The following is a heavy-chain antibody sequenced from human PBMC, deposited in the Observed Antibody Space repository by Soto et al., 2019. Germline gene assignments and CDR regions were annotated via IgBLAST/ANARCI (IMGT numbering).Heavy chain of an antibody. Sequence: PSETLSLTCTVSGTSLRIYSWAWVRQPPGKGLEWIGDMFYSGGTNYNPSLKSRINMSLDTSKNQFSLRLSSVAAADTAVYFCAGSRSRRVIVDYWGQGALVTV. V-gene: IGHV4-59*13. D-gene: IGHD2-15*01. CDR2: MFYSGGT. CDR1: GTSLRIYS. CDR3: AGSRSRRVIVDY. J-gene: IGHJ4*02.